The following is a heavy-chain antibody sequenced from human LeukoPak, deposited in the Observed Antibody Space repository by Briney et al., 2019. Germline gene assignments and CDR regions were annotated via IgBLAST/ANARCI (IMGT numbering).Heavy chain of an antibody. CDR3: ARALAYDSSAHGY. CDR1: GGTFSSYA. V-gene: IGHV1-69*05. Sequence: ASVKVSCKASGGTFSSYAISWVRQAPGQGLEWMGRIIPIFGTANYAQKFQGRVTITTDESTSTAYMELSSLRPEDTAVYYCARALAYDSSAHGYWGQGTLVTVSS. CDR2: IIPIFGTA. J-gene: IGHJ4*02. D-gene: IGHD3-22*01.